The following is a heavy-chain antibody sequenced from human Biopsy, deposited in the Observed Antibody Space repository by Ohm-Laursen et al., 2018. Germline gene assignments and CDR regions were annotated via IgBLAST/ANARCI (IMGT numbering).Heavy chain of an antibody. CDR1: GFTVSTTY. D-gene: IGHD6-13*01. CDR3: AKEETAYSSTSLDY. V-gene: IGHV3-53*05. Sequence: GSLRLSCAASGFTVSTTYMSWVRQAPGKGLEWVSIIYLDGNTYYTDSVKGRFTISRDNAKNTLFLQMNSLRAEDTAVYYCAKEETAYSSTSLDYWGQGTLVTVSS. CDR2: IYLDGNT. J-gene: IGHJ4*02.